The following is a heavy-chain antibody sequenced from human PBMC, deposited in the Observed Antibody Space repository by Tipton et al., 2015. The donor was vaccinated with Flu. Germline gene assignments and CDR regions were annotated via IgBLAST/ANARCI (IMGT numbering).Heavy chain of an antibody. CDR1: GGSISSSSYY. D-gene: IGHD6-19*01. J-gene: IGHJ5*02. V-gene: IGHV4-39*07. CDR2: IYYSGST. CDR3: ARVIAVAGNWFDP. Sequence: TLSLTCTVSGGSISSSSYYWGWIRQPPGKGLEWIGSIYYSGSTYYNPSLKSRVTISVDTSKNQFSLKLSSVTAADTAVYHCARVIAVAGNWFDPWGQGTLVTVSS.